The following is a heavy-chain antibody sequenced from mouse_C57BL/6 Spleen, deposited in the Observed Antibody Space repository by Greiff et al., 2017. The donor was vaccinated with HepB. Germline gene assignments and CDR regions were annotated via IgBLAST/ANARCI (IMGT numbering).Heavy chain of an antibody. Sequence: EVNLVESGGGLVQPGGSLKLSCAASGFTFSDYYMYWVRQTPEKRLEWVAYISNGGGSTYYPDTVKGRFTISRDNAKNTLYLQMSRLKSEDTAMYYCARHVLTGYAMDYWGQGTSVTVSS. CDR2: ISNGGGST. J-gene: IGHJ4*01. CDR1: GFTFSDYY. D-gene: IGHD4-1*01. V-gene: IGHV5-12*01. CDR3: ARHVLTGYAMDY.